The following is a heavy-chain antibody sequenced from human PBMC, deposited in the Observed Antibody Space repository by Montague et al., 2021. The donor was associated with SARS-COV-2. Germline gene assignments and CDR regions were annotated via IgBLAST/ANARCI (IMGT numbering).Heavy chain of an antibody. CDR2: NYGSTST. J-gene: IGHJ3*01. V-gene: IGHV4-39*01. CDR1: GGSISSCSYY. D-gene: IGHD6-19*01. CDR3: ARQEHSSGWFKPDAFDV. Sequence: SETLSLTCTVSGGSISSCSYYWGWIRQPPGQGLDWIGSNYGSTSTYSNPSRKGPITISVDTTQNQLSLKPSSVTAADAAVYYCARQEHSSGWFKPDAFDVWGQGTMVTVSS.